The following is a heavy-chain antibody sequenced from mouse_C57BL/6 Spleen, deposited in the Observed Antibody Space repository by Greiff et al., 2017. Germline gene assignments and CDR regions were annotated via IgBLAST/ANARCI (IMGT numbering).Heavy chain of an antibody. V-gene: IGHV1-15*01. Sequence: VQGVESGAELVRPGASVTLSCKASGYTFTDYEMHWVKQTPVHGLEWIGAIDPETGGTAYNQKFKGKAILTADKSSSTAYMELRSLTSEDSAVYYCTRHSSGYGNWGQGTTLTVSS. CDR3: TRHSSGYGN. J-gene: IGHJ2*01. CDR1: GYTFTDYE. CDR2: IDPETGGT. D-gene: IGHD3-2*02.